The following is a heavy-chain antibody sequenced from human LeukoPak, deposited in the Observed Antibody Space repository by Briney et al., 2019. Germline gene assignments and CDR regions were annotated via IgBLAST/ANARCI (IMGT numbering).Heavy chain of an antibody. Sequence: PSETLSLTCTVSGGSISSYYWSWIRQPPGKGLEWIGYIYYSGSTNYNPSLKSRVTIPVDTSKNQFSLKLSSVTAADTAVYYCARDDSSGYYQHWGQGTLVTVSS. CDR3: ARDDSSGYYQH. CDR1: GGSISSYY. J-gene: IGHJ1*01. V-gene: IGHV4-59*01. D-gene: IGHD3-22*01. CDR2: IYYSGST.